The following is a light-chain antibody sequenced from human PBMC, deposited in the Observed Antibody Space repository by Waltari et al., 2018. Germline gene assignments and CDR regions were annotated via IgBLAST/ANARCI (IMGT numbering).Light chain of an antibody. CDR3: QSADISTSSLI. Sequence: SSGLTQPPSVSVSPGQTTRITCSGEVLSKRFAYWYQHKSGQAPLLLIFKDSERPSGIPERFSGSSSGTTVTLTISGVQPEDEADYYCQSADISTSSLIFAGGTKLTVL. CDR2: KDS. J-gene: IGLJ2*01. CDR1: VLSKRF. V-gene: IGLV3-25*03.